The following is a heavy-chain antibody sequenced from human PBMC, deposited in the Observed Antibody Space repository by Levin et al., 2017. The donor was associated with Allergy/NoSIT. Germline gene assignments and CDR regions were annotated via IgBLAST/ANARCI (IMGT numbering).Heavy chain of an antibody. CDR2: IYYSGST. J-gene: IGHJ4*02. CDR3: ARVGFSSSWNFDH. D-gene: IGHD6-13*01. CDR1: GGSISSSY. Sequence: SQTLSLTCTVPGGSISSSYWSWIRQPPGKGLEWIWYIYYSGSTNYNPSLKSRVTISVDTSKNQFSLKLSSVTAADTAVYYCARVGFSSSWNFDHWGQGTLVTVSS. V-gene: IGHV4-59*01.